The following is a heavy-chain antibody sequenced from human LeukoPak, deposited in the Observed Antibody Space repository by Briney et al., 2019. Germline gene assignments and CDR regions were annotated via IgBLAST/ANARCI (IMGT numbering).Heavy chain of an antibody. CDR3: AREGYCSATNCFYGMDI. J-gene: IGHJ6*02. Sequence: GGSLRLSCAASGFTFSNYYMSWVRQAPGKGLEWVSSIGGSSGYIYYADSVKGRFTISRDNAKNAVYLQMNSLGAEDTAVYYCAREGYCSATNCFYGMDIWGQGTTVTVSS. CDR1: GFTFSNYY. D-gene: IGHD2-2*01. CDR2: IGGSSGYI. V-gene: IGHV3-21*01.